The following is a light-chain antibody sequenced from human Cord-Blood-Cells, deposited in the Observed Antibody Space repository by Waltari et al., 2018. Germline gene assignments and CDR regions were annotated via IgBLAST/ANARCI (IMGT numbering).Light chain of an antibody. V-gene: IGLV2-14*03. J-gene: IGLJ3*02. Sequence: QSALTQPASVSGSPGQSITIPCPGTSSDVGGYNYVSWYQQHPGKAPKLMIYDVSNWPSGVSNRVSGSKSGNTASLTISGLQAEDEADYYCSSYTSSSTRVFGGGTKLTVL. CDR2: DVS. CDR1: SSDVGGYNY. CDR3: SSYTSSSTRV.